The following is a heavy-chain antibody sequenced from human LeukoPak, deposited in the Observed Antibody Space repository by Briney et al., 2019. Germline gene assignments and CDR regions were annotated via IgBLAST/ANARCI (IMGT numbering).Heavy chain of an antibody. V-gene: IGHV3-30*03. CDR3: ATNYDSSGGGMDV. CDR1: GFTFSSYG. D-gene: IGHD3-22*01. Sequence: PGRSLRLSCAASGFTFSSYGMHWVRQAPGKGLEGVAVISYYESNKYYADSVKARFTISRDNSKNTLYLQMNSLRAEDTAVYYCATNYDSSGGGMDVWGQGTTVTVSS. CDR2: ISYYESNK. J-gene: IGHJ6*02.